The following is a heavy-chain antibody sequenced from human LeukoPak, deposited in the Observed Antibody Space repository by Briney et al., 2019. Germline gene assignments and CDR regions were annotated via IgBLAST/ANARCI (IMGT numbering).Heavy chain of an antibody. J-gene: IGHJ6*03. V-gene: IGHV3-30*02. D-gene: IGHD2-2*01. CDR3: AKDGNIVVVPAAYYYYYMDV. Sequence: GGSLRLSCAASGFTFSSYGMHWVRQAPGKGLEWVAFIRYDGSNKYYADSVKGRFTISRDNSKNTLHLQMNSLRAEDTAVYYCAKDGNIVVVPAAYYYYYMDVWGKGTTVTVSS. CDR1: GFTFSSYG. CDR2: IRYDGSNK.